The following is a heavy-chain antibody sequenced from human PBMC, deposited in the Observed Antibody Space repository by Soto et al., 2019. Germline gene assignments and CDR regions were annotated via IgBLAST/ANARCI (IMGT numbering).Heavy chain of an antibody. J-gene: IGHJ1*01. CDR3: ARDLNTVTTAYFHH. Sequence: EVQLVESGGGLVKPGGSLRLSCAASGFTFNTYSMNWVRQAPGKGLEWVSSISSTSTYIYYADSVKGRFTISRDSAKKSLYLQMTRLRAEDTAVYYCARDLNTVTTAYFHHWGQGTLVTVSS. CDR2: ISSTSTYI. CDR1: GFTFNTYS. V-gene: IGHV3-21*01. D-gene: IGHD4-17*01.